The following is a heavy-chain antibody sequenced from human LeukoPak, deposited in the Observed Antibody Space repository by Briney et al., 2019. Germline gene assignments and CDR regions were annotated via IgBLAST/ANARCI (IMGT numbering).Heavy chain of an antibody. CDR3: ASVNDYGDPLPRYMDV. CDR1: GGSISSSNW. Sequence: SGTLSLTCAVSGGSISSSNWWSWVRRPPGKGLECIGEIYHSGSTNYNPSLKSRVTISVDKSKNQFSLKLSSVTAADTAVYYCASVNDYGDPLPRYMDVWGKGTAVTVSS. CDR2: IYHSGST. V-gene: IGHV4-4*02. D-gene: IGHD4-17*01. J-gene: IGHJ6*03.